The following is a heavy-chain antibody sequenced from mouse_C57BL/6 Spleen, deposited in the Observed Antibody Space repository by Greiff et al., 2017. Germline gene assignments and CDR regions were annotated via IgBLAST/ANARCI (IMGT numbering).Heavy chain of an antibody. CDR1: GYAFSSSW. CDR3: ARWIYYYGSNYYFDY. V-gene: IGHV1-82*01. D-gene: IGHD1-1*01. Sequence: QVQLQQSGPELVKPGASVKISCKASGYAFSSSWMNWVKQRPGKGLEWIGRIYPGDGDTNYNGKFKGKATLTADKSSSTAYMQLSSLTSEDSAVYFCARWIYYYGSNYYFDYWGQGTTLTVSS. J-gene: IGHJ2*01. CDR2: IYPGDGDT.